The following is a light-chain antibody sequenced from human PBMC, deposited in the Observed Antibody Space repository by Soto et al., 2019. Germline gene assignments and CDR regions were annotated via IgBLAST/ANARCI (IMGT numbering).Light chain of an antibody. CDR2: GAS. CDR1: QDISRD. V-gene: IGKV1-6*01. CDR3: LQDYNYPRT. Sequence: AIQMTQSPSSLSATVGDRVTITCRASQDISRDLGWYQQKPGRAPKLLIYGASSLQSGVPSRFSGSGSGTDFTLTISSLQPEDFATYYCLQDYNYPRTFGQGTKVDIK. J-gene: IGKJ1*01.